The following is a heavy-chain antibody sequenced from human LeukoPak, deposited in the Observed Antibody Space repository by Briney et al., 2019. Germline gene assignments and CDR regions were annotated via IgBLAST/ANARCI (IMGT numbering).Heavy chain of an antibody. CDR1: GFTFSTYG. J-gene: IGHJ3*02. D-gene: IGHD4-23*01. CDR2: IGGAGGST. Sequence: GGSLRLSCAASGFTFSTYGMTWVRQAPGKGLEWVSTIGGAGGSTDYADSVKGRFTISRDNSKNTLYLQMNSLRAEDTAVYYCARETETPDAFDIWGQGTMVTVSS. CDR3: ARETETPDAFDI. V-gene: IGHV3-23*01.